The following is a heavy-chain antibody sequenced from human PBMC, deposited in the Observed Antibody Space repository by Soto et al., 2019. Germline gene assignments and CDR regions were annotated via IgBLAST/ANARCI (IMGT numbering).Heavy chain of an antibody. CDR3: ARVFSSGSGWMYYFDF. CDR1: SDSIAGENW. D-gene: IGHD6-19*01. J-gene: IGHJ4*02. Sequence: QVQLQESGPGLVKPSGTLSLTCTVSSDSIAGENWWSWVRQPPGLGLEWIGEVFHSGSTNYNPSLKSRVTMEVDKSKNPFSLYLTSATAADTAVYYCARVFSSGSGWMYYFDFWGQGTLVSVSS. V-gene: IGHV4-4*02. CDR2: VFHSGST.